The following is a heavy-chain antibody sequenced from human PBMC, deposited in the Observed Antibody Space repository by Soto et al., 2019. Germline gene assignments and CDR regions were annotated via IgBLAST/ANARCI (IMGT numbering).Heavy chain of an antibody. D-gene: IGHD4-17*01. V-gene: IGHV3-15*07. CDR2: IKSKTDGGTT. CDR1: GFTFSNAW. CDR3: TTDPPTVIHYYYYGMDV. Sequence: GGSLRLSCAASGFTFSNAWMNWVRQAPGKGLEWVGRIKSKTDGGTTDYAAPVKGRFTISRDDSKNTLYLQMNSLKTEDTAVYYCTTDPPTVIHYYYYGMDVWGQGTTVTVSS. J-gene: IGHJ6*02.